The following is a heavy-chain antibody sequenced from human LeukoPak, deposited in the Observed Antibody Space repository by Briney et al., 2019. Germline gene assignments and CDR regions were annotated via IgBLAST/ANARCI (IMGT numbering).Heavy chain of an antibody. V-gene: IGHV4-39*01. CDR3: ARVARTIFGVGMDV. J-gene: IGHJ6*04. D-gene: IGHD3-3*01. CDR1: GGSISSNSYY. CDR2: IYYSGTT. Sequence: SETLSLTCIVSGGSISSNSYYWDWLRDPPGRGLEWLGSIYYSGTTYYNPSVKSRVTTSVDTSKNQFSLKLTSVTPEDTAVYYCARVARTIFGVGMDVWGKGTTVTVSS.